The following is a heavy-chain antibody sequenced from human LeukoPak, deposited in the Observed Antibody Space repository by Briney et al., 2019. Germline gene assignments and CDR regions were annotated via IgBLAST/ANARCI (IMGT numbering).Heavy chain of an antibody. CDR2: IYHSGST. J-gene: IGHJ4*02. D-gene: IGHD5-24*01. V-gene: IGHV4-38-2*02. Sequence: SETLSLTCTVSGYSISSGYYWGWIRQPPGKGLEWIGSIYHSGSTYYNPSLKSRVTISVDTSKNQFSLKLSSVTAADTAVYYCALEMATIVIWGQGTLVTVSS. CDR1: GYSISSGYY. CDR3: ALEMATIVI.